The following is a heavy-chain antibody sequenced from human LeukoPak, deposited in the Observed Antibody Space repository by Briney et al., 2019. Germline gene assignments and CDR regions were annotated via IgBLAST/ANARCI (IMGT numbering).Heavy chain of an antibody. V-gene: IGHV4-59*01. J-gene: IGHJ6*03. CDR1: GGSISSYY. Sequence: SQTLSLTCTVSGGSISSYYWSWIRQPPGKGLEWIGYIYYSGSTNYNPSLKSRVTISVDTSKNQFSLKLSSVTAADTAVYYCARAASYYYYYYMDVWGKGTTVTVSS. CDR3: ARAASYYYYYYMDV. CDR2: IYYSGST.